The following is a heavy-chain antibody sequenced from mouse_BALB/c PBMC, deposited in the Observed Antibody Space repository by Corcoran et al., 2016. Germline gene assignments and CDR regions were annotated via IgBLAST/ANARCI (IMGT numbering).Heavy chain of an antibody. CDR1: GYTFRNYG. CDR2: INTNTGEP. Sequence: QIQLVQSGPDLKKPGETVKISCKASGYTFRNYGMNWVNQAPGKGLKWMGWINTNTGEPTYDDDFKGRFAFSLETSANTAYLQINDLKNEDTATYFCAITTVIGDYYVMDYWGQGTSVTVSS. D-gene: IGHD1-1*01. V-gene: IGHV9-3-1*01. CDR3: AITTVIGDYYVMDY. J-gene: IGHJ4*01.